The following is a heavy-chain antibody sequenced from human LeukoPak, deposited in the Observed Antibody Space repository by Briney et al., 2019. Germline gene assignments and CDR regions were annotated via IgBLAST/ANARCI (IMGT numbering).Heavy chain of an antibody. CDR1: GGSFGGYY. J-gene: IGHJ6*03. Sequence: PSETLSLTCAVYGGSFGGYYWSWIRQPPGKGLEWIGEINQSESTNYNPSLKSRVTISVDTSKNQFSLKLSSATAADTAVYYCARGELVIVPAVNYYYYYMDVWGKGTTVTVSS. D-gene: IGHD2-2*01. V-gene: IGHV4-34*01. CDR3: ARGELVIVPAVNYYYYYMDV. CDR2: INQSEST.